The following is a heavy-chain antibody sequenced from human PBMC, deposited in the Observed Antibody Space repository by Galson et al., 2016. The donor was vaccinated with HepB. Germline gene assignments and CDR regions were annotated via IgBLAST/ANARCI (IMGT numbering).Heavy chain of an antibody. CDR2: INSGNGNT. V-gene: IGHV1-3*01. CDR1: GYSFISDA. CDR3: ARGPQWRGDY. J-gene: IGHJ4*02. Sequence: SVKVSCKASGYSFISDAMDWARQAPGQRLEWMGWINSGNGNTKYSQKFQGRVTITRDTSATTAYMELNSLRSEDTAVYYCARGPQWRGDYWGQGTLVIVSS. D-gene: IGHD6-19*01.